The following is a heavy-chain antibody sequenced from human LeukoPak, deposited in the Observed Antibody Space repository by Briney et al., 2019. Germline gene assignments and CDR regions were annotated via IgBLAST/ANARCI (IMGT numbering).Heavy chain of an antibody. CDR3: ARVGALSSSWLLY. Sequence: GGSLRLSCAASGFTFSSYSMNWVRQAPGKGLEWVSYITSSSSTVYYADSVKGRFTNSRDNAKNSLYLQMNSLRAEDTAVYFCARVGALSSSWLLYWGQGTLVTVSS. J-gene: IGHJ4*02. CDR2: ITSSSSTV. V-gene: IGHV3-48*01. D-gene: IGHD6-13*01. CDR1: GFTFSSYS.